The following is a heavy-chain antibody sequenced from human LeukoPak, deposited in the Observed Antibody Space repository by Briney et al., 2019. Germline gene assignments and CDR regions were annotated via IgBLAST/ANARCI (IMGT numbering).Heavy chain of an antibody. J-gene: IGHJ4*02. D-gene: IGHD4-17*01. V-gene: IGHV3-53*01. Sequence: GGSLRLSCAASGFIVNTNYMTWVRQAPGRGLEWVSFIYADGNTYYADSVKGRFTISRDISKNAVYLQMNSLRAEDTAVYYCARDSYGDANFNSWGQGTLVTVSS. CDR1: GFIVNTNY. CDR2: IYADGNT. CDR3: ARDSYGDANFNS.